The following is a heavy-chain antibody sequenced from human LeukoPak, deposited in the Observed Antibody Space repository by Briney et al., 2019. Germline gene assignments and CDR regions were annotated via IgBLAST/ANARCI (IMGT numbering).Heavy chain of an antibody. CDR2: VSFDGSNK. V-gene: IGHV3-30-3*01. CDR1: GFIFSNYA. Sequence: PGGSLRLSCAASGFIFSNYAIHWVRQAPGKGLEWVAVVSFDGSNKYYADSVKGRFTISRDNSKNTLNLQMNSLRAEDTAVYYCARVRYDFWRGYGGDAFDIWGQGTMVTVSP. J-gene: IGHJ3*02. CDR3: ARVRYDFWRGYGGDAFDI. D-gene: IGHD3-3*01.